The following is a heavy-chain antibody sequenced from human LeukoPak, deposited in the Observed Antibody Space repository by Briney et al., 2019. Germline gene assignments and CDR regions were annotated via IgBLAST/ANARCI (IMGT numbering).Heavy chain of an antibody. CDR1: GFTFSSYA. CDR2: ISGSSGTT. J-gene: IGHJ4*02. CDR3: AQGGLVCSGITCWDY. Sequence: GGSLRFSCAASGFTFSSYAMSWVRQAPGKGLEWVSSISGSSGTTYYADSVKGRFTSSRDNSKNTLYLQMNSLRAEDTAVYYCAQGGLVCSGITCWDYWGQGTLATVSS. V-gene: IGHV3-23*01. D-gene: IGHD2-15*01.